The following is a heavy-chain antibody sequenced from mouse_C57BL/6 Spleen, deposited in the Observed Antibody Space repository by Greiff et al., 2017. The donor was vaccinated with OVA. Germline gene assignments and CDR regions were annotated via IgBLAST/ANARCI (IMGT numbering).Heavy chain of an antibody. J-gene: IGHJ3*01. Sequence: VQLKESGPVLVKPGASVKMSCKASGYTFTDYYMNWVKQSHGKSLEWIGGINPYNGGTSYNQKFKGKATLTVDKSSSTAYMELNSLTSEDSAVYYCARGYDVGFAYWGQGTLVTVSA. CDR3: ARGYDVGFAY. D-gene: IGHD1-2*01. CDR1: GYTFTDYY. V-gene: IGHV1-19*01. CDR2: INPYNGGT.